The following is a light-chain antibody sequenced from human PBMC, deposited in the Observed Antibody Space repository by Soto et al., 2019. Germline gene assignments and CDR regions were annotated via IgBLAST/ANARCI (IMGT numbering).Light chain of an antibody. J-gene: IGKJ5*01. CDR1: QDIRNY. CDR3: QQYDNFPIT. Sequence: DIQMSQSPSSLSASVGDRVTITCRASQDIRNYLNWYKQKPGKAPRLLIYDASNLETGVPSRFSGSGSGTDFTFTISSLKPEDFATYYCQQYDNFPITFGRGTRLEIK. CDR2: DAS. V-gene: IGKV1-33*01.